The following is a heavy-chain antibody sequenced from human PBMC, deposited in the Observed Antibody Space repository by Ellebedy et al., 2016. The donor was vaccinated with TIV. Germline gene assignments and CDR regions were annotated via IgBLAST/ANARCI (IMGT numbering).Heavy chain of an antibody. Sequence: GESLKISCAATGFTCNNHWMSWVRQAPGKGLEWVANIKQDGGEKNYVDSVRGRFTISRDYAKNSLYLQMNSLRAEDTAVYYCARGRGVALGVAWEADWYFDLWGRGTVVTVSS. CDR1: GFTCNNHW. CDR3: ARGRGVALGVAWEADWYFDL. CDR2: IKQDGGEK. V-gene: IGHV3-7*03. D-gene: IGHD6-19*01. J-gene: IGHJ2*01.